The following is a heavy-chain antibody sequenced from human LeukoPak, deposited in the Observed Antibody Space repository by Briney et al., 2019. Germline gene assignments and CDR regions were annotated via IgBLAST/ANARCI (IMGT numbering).Heavy chain of an antibody. CDR2: IWYDGSNK. J-gene: IGHJ4*02. CDR1: GFTFSSYG. V-gene: IGHV3-33*01. Sequence: GRSLRLSCAASGFTFSSYGMHWVRQAPGKGLEWVAVIWYDGSNKYYADSVKGRFTISRDNSKNTLYLQMNSLRPEDTAVYYCARRPAQYFDSWGQGTLVTVSS. CDR3: ARRPAQYFDS.